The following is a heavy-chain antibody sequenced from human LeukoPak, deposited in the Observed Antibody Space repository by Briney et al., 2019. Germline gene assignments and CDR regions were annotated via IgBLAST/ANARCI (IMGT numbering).Heavy chain of an antibody. CDR3: ARGGVGYYAFDY. CDR2: INPNSGGT. D-gene: IGHD3-22*01. CDR1: GYTFTGYY. J-gene: IGHJ4*02. Sequence: ASVKVSCKASGYTFTGYYMHWVRQAPGQGLEWMGWINPNSGGTNYAQKFQGRVSMTRDTSISTAYMEVSSLRSDDTAVYYCARGGVGYYAFDYWGQGAQVTVSS. V-gene: IGHV1-2*02.